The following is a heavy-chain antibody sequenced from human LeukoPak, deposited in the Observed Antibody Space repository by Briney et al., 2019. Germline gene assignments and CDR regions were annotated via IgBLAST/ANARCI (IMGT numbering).Heavy chain of an antibody. Sequence: GGSLRLSCAASGFTFSSYWMTWVRQAPGKGLEWVANIKQDGSEKYYVDSVKGRFTISRDNSKNTLYLQMNSLRAEDTAVYYCAKGDYYDSSGYYLLDYWGQGTLVTVSS. V-gene: IGHV3-7*01. J-gene: IGHJ4*02. CDR2: IKQDGSEK. CDR1: GFTFSSYW. CDR3: AKGDYYDSSGYYLLDY. D-gene: IGHD3-22*01.